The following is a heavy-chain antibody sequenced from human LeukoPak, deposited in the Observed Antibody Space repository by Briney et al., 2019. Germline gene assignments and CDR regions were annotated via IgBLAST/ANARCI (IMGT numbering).Heavy chain of an antibody. CDR1: GNSFTSYS. D-gene: IGHD2-15*01. V-gene: IGHV1-46*01. CDR2: NNPSGGST. Sequence: ASATVSCTATGNSFTSYSMHWVRQAPGQGLEWMGINNPSGGSTTYAQKFRGRVTMTRDTSTSTVYMELSSLRSEDTAVYYCARSIRPESTYCSGGSCLFDYWGQGTLVTVSS. J-gene: IGHJ4*02. CDR3: ARSIRPESTYCSGGSCLFDY.